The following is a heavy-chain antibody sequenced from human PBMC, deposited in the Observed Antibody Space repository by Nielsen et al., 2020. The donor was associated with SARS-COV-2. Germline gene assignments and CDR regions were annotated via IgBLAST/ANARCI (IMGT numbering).Heavy chain of an antibody. CDR3: ARGLGKYYYYYGMDV. CDR2: ISAYNGNT. V-gene: IGHV1-18*01. D-gene: IGHD4-23*01. CDR1: GYTFTSYG. Sequence: ASVKVSCKASGYTFTSYGISWVRQAPGQGLEWMGWISAYNGNTNYAQKLQGRVTMTRNTSISTAYMELSSLRSEDTAVYYCARGLGKYYYYYGMDVWGQGTTVTVSS. J-gene: IGHJ6*02.